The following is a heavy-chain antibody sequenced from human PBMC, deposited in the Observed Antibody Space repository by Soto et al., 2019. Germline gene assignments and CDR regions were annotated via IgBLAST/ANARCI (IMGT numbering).Heavy chain of an antibody. CDR2: ISSSSSTI. J-gene: IGHJ4*02. V-gene: IGHV3-48*02. Sequence: GGSLRLSCAASGFTFSSYSMNWVCQAPGKGLEWVSYISSSSSTIYYADSVKGRFTISRDNAKNSLYLQMNSLRDEDTAVYYCARAANPLYYYDSSGYSPSSLWVFDYWGQGTLVTVSS. CDR1: GFTFSSYS. CDR3: ARAANPLYYYDSSGYSPSSLWVFDY. D-gene: IGHD3-22*01.